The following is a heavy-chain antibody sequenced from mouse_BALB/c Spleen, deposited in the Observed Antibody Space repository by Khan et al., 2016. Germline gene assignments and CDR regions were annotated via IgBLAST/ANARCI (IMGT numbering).Heavy chain of an antibody. Sequence: QVQLQQSGAELARPGASVKLSCKASGYTFTSYWMQWVKQRPGQGLEWIGAIYPGDGDTRYTQKFNGKATLTADKSSSTAYMQLSSLACEDSAVYYGARGKGLRYWYFDVWGAGTTVTVSS. CDR3: ARGKGLRYWYFDV. CDR2: IYPGDGDT. D-gene: IGHD3-3*01. V-gene: IGHV1-87*01. J-gene: IGHJ1*01. CDR1: GYTFTSYW.